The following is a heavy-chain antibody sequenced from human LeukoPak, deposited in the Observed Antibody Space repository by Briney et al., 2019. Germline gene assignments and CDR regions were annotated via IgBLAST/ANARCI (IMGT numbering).Heavy chain of an antibody. D-gene: IGHD3-16*01. CDR1: GYTFTGYN. V-gene: IGHV1-2*02. J-gene: IGHJ5*02. CDR2: INPNSGGT. CDR3: ARGLTSLRERIFFDP. Sequence: ASVKVSCKASGYTFTGYNMHWVRQAPGQGLEWMGWINPNSGGTNYAQKFQGRVTMTRDTSITTAYMEVSRLRSDDTAVYYCARGLTSLRERIFFDPWGQGTLVTASS.